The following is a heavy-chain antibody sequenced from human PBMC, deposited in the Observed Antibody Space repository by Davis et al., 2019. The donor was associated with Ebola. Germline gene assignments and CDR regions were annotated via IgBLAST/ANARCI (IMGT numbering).Heavy chain of an antibody. CDR3: AREYRGDGYNFFDS. D-gene: IGHD5-24*01. CDR2: ISPGDSAP. Sequence: GESLKISCQGSGYSFTNYWIGWVRQRPGKGLEWMGIISPGDSAPRYSPSFQGQVTILVDTSINTAYLQWRSLKASDTAIYYCAREYRGDGYNFFDSWGQGTLVTVSS. J-gene: IGHJ4*02. CDR1: GYSFTNYW. V-gene: IGHV5-51*01.